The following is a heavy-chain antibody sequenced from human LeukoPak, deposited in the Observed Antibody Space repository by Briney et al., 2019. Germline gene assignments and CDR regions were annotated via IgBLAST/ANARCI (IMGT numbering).Heavy chain of an antibody. CDR2: IYYSGST. Sequence: PSETLSLTCTVSGGSISSSSYYWGWIRQPPGKGLEWIGSIYYSGSTYYNPSLKSRVAISVDTSKNQFSLKLSSVTAADTAVYYCARLSRNTGEVYYWGQGTLVTVSS. D-gene: IGHD7-27*01. CDR3: ARLSRNTGEVYY. J-gene: IGHJ4*02. CDR1: GGSISSSSYY. V-gene: IGHV4-39*01.